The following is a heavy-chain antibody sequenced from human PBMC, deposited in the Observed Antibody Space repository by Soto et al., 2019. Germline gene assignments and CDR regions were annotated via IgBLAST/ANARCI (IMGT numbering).Heavy chain of an antibody. V-gene: IGHV4-30-4*01. CDR3: AREPKQNYDTSTWNGGFES. CDR1: GDSISSPHYY. J-gene: IGHJ4*02. Sequence: QVQLQESGPGLVKPSQTLSLSCTVSGDSISSPHYYWTWVRQPPGKGLEWVGYIYYTGNNFYNPALQSRIARSVDPSTNQFSLNLASVSAADTAVYYCAREPKQNYDTSTWNGGFESWGPGTLVTVSS. D-gene: IGHD3-22*01. CDR2: IYYTGNN.